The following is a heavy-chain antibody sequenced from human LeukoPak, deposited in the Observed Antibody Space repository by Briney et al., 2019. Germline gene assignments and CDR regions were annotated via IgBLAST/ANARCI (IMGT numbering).Heavy chain of an antibody. CDR1: GYTSTSYA. D-gene: IGHD2-21*02. J-gene: IGHJ4*02. Sequence: ASVKVSCKASGYTSTSYAMHWVRQAPGQRLEWMGWINAGNGNTKYSQKFQGRVTITRDTSASTAYMELSSLRSEDTAVYYCARGHIVVVTAIPVGFDYWGQGTLVTVSS. CDR2: INAGNGNT. CDR3: ARGHIVVVTAIPVGFDY. V-gene: IGHV1-3*01.